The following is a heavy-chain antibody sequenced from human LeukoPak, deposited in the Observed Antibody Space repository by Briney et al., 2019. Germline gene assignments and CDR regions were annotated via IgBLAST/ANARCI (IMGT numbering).Heavy chain of an antibody. CDR1: GGSISSGGYY. Sequence: SETLSLTCTVSGGSISSGGYYWSWIRQPPGKGLEWIGYIYHSGSTYYNPSLKSRVTVSVDRSKNQFSLKLSSVTAADTAVYYCARAFYGSGSFDYWGQGTLVTVSS. D-gene: IGHD3-10*01. CDR2: IYHSGST. V-gene: IGHV4-30-2*01. CDR3: ARAFYGSGSFDY. J-gene: IGHJ4*02.